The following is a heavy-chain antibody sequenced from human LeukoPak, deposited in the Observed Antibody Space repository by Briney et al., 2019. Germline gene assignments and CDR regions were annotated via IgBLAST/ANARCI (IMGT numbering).Heavy chain of an antibody. CDR3: ARHGCSGGSCYSG. Sequence: SETLSLTCTVSGGSISSYYWSWIRQPPGKGLEWIGYIYYSGSTNYNPSLKSRVTISVDTSKNQFSLKLSSVTAADTAVYYCARHGCSGGSCYSGWGQGTLVTVSS. D-gene: IGHD2-15*01. CDR1: GGSISSYY. J-gene: IGHJ4*02. CDR2: IYYSGST. V-gene: IGHV4-59*08.